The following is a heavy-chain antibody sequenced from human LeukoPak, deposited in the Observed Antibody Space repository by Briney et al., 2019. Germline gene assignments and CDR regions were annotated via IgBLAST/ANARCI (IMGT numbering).Heavy chain of an antibody. V-gene: IGHV4-59*01. CDR2: IYNSGST. CDR1: GGSISIYY. CDR3: VRDRELHY. Sequence: AETLSLTCTVSGGSISIYYWSWVRQPPGKGLEWIGYIYNSGSTTYNPSLKSRAAISVDTSKNRFSLKLTSMTAADTAFYYCVRDRELHYWGQGILVTVSS. J-gene: IGHJ4*02. D-gene: IGHD1-7*01.